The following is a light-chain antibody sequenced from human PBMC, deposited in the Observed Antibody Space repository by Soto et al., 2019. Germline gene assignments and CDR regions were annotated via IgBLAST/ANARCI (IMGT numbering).Light chain of an antibody. CDR3: SSYTSSSTHV. V-gene: IGLV2-14*01. CDR1: SSDVGGYNY. CDR2: EVS. Sequence: QSALTQPASVSGSPGQSITISCTGTSSDVGGYNYVSWFQQYPGKAPKLMIFEVSNRPSGVSNRFSGSKSGNTASLTISVHQAEDEGNYYCSSYTSSSTHVFGGGTKLTVL. J-gene: IGLJ2*01.